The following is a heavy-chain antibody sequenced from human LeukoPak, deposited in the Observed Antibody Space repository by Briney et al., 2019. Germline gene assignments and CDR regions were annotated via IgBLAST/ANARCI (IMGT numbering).Heavy chain of an antibody. V-gene: IGHV4-39*07. CDR3: AGFHQPGEMATILNYFDY. J-gene: IGHJ4*02. Sequence: TSETLSLTCTVSGGSISSSSYYWGWIRQPPGKGLEWIGSIYYSGSTYYNPSLKSRVTISVDTSKNQFSLKLSSVTAADTAVYYCAGFHQPGEMATILNYFDYWGQGTLVTVSS. CDR1: GGSISSSSYY. CDR2: IYYSGST. D-gene: IGHD5-24*01.